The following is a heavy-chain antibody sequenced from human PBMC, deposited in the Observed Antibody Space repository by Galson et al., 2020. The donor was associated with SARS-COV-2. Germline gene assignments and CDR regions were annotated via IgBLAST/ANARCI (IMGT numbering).Heavy chain of an antibody. V-gene: IGHV1-46*01. D-gene: IGHD4-4*01. J-gene: IGHJ4*02. CDR2: INPSGGGT. CDR1: GYPFTSYY. Sequence: ASVKVSCKASGYPFTSYYIHWVRQATGQGPEWMGIINPSGGGTTYAQKFQGRVTMTRDTSTSTVYMELSSLRSEDTAVYYCARDSQGGNDYNYLLFWGQGTLVTVSS. CDR3: ARDSQGGNDYNYLLF.